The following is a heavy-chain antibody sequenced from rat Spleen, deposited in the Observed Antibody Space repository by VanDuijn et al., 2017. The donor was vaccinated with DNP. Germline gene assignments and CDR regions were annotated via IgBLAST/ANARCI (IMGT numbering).Heavy chain of an antibody. D-gene: IGHD1-4*01. CDR3: ARHVLPLRVWDY. Sequence: EVQLVESGGGLVQPGRSMKLSCVASGFTFSNFYMAWVHQAPTEGLEWVAAISPDGGNTYFRDSVKGRFTISRDNSKNTLYLQLNSLRSEDTATYYCARHVLPLRVWDYWGQGVMVTVSS. V-gene: IGHV5-25*01. J-gene: IGHJ2*01. CDR2: ISPDGGNT. CDR1: GFTFSNFY.